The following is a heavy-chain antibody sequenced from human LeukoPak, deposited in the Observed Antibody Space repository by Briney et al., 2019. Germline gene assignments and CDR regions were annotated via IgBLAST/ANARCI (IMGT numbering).Heavy chain of an antibody. Sequence: GGSLRLSCAASGFTFSSYTMHWVHQAPGKGLEWVAVISYDGSNKYYADSVKGRFTISRDNSKNTLYLQMNSLRAEDTAVYYCARDGSYDFWSGYYYYYYYMDVWGKGTTAPSP. CDR2: ISYDGSNK. J-gene: IGHJ6*03. CDR3: ARDGSYDFWSGYYYYYYYMDV. CDR1: GFTFSSYT. V-gene: IGHV3-30*01. D-gene: IGHD3-3*01.